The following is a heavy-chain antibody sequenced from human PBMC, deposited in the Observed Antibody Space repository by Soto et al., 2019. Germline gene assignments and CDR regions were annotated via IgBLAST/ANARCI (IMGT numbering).Heavy chain of an antibody. CDR3: ARRLPTTVVDY. CDR1: GGSISSYY. J-gene: IGHJ4*02. V-gene: IGHV4-59*08. CDR2: IYYSGST. D-gene: IGHD4-17*01. Sequence: ASETLSLTCTVSGGSISSYYWSWIRQPPGKGLEWIGYIYYSGSTNYNPSLKSRVTISVDTSKNQFSLKLSSVTAADTAVYYCARRLPTTVVDYWGQGTLVTVSS.